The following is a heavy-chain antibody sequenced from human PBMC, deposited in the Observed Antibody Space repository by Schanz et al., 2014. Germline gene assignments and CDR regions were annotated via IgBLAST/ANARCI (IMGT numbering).Heavy chain of an antibody. Sequence: QVQLQESGPGLVKPSETLSLTCSVSGGSISSYYWSWIRQPAGKGLEWIGRIYTSGSTNHNPSLKSRVTMSVDTSKNQFSLKLSSVTDADTAVYYCARHGRGLAKYQLLYFDYWGQGTLVTVSS. J-gene: IGHJ4*02. CDR1: GGSISSYY. CDR3: ARHGRGLAKYQLLYFDY. D-gene: IGHD2-2*01. CDR2: IYTSGST. V-gene: IGHV4-4*07.